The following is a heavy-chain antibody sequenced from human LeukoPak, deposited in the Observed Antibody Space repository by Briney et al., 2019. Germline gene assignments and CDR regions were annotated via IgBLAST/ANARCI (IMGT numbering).Heavy chain of an antibody. V-gene: IGHV3-30*18. CDR1: GFTFSSYG. J-gene: IGHJ4*02. Sequence: PGGSLRLSCAASGFTFSSYGMHWVRQAPGKGLEWVAVISYDGSNKYYADSVKGRFTISRDNSKNTLYLQMNSLRAEDTAVYYCAKDDLETTMVRGVTFIFGYWGQGTLVTVSS. CDR2: ISYDGSNK. CDR3: AKDDLETTMVRGVTFIFGY. D-gene: IGHD3-10*01.